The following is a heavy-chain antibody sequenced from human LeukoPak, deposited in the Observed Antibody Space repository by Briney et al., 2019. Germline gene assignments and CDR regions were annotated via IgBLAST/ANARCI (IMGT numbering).Heavy chain of an antibody. D-gene: IGHD6-13*01. CDR2: FDPEDGET. CDR3: ARGAAAAADAFDI. CDR1: GYTLTELS. V-gene: IGHV1-24*01. J-gene: IGHJ3*02. Sequence: ASVKVSCKVSGYTLTELSMHWVRQAPGKGLEWMGGFDPEDGETIYAQKFQGRVTMARNTSISTAYMELSSLRSEDTAVYYCARGAAAAADAFDIWGQGTMVTVSS.